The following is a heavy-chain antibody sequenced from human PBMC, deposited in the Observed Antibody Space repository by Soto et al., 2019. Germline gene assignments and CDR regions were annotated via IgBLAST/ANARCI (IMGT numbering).Heavy chain of an antibody. D-gene: IGHD6-13*01. CDR1: GFTFSSYG. CDR3: ARDRVGSSWYSYYFDY. Sequence: GGSLRLSCAASGFTFSSYGMHWVRQAPGKGLEWVAVIWYDGSNKYYADSVKGRFTISRDNSKNTLYLQMNSLRAEDTAVYYCARDRVGSSWYSYYFDYWGQGTLVTVSS. CDR2: IWYDGSNK. J-gene: IGHJ4*02. V-gene: IGHV3-33*01.